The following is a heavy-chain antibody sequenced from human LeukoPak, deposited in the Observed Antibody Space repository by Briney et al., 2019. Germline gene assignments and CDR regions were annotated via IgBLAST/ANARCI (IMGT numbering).Heavy chain of an antibody. Sequence: SETLSLTCTVSGGSISSSSYYWSWIRQPPGKGLEWIGEINHSGSTNYNPSLKSRVTISVDTSKNQFSLKLSSVTAADTAVYYCARAGHYGDYFDYWGQGTLVTVSS. D-gene: IGHD4-17*01. CDR3: ARAGHYGDYFDY. J-gene: IGHJ4*02. V-gene: IGHV4-39*07. CDR2: INHSGST. CDR1: GGSISSSSYY.